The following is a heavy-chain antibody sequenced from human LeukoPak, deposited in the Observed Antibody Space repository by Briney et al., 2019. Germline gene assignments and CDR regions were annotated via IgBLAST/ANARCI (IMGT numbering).Heavy chain of an antibody. CDR1: GYSFTNYW. CDR2: IYPGDSDT. D-gene: IGHD3-22*01. CDR3: ASLDYYDSSGVPHDAFDI. Sequence: GESLKISCKGSGYSFTNYWIGWVRQMPGKGLEWMGIIYPGDSDTRYSPSFQGQVTISADKSISTAYLQWSSLKASDTAMYYCASLDYYDSSGVPHDAFDIWGQGTMVTVSS. J-gene: IGHJ3*02. V-gene: IGHV5-51*01.